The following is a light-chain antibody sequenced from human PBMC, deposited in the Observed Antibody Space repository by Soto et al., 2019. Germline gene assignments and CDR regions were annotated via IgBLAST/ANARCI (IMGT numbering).Light chain of an antibody. CDR3: SSYTSSSSYV. V-gene: IGLV2-14*01. CDR1: SSDVGGYKY. Sequence: QSVLTQPASVSGSPGQSITISCTGTSSDVGGYKYVSWYQQHPDEAPKLIIYDVTNRPSGISNRSSGSKSGNTASLTISGLQAEDEADYYCSSYTSSSSYVFGTGTKVTVL. J-gene: IGLJ1*01. CDR2: DVT.